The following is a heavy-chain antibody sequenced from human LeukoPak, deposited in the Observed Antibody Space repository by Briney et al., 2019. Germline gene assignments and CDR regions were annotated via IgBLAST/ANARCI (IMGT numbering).Heavy chain of an antibody. Sequence: ASVKVSCKTSGYTFNRHAMHWVRQAPGQRLEWMGWINGGNGNIKYSQKFQGRVTITRGTSASTADMELSSLRSEDTAVYYCARGTYSGYDWDLDHWGQGTLVTVSS. CDR3: ARGTYSGYDWDLDH. CDR2: INGGNGNI. CDR1: GYTFNRHA. D-gene: IGHD5-12*01. J-gene: IGHJ4*02. V-gene: IGHV1-3*01.